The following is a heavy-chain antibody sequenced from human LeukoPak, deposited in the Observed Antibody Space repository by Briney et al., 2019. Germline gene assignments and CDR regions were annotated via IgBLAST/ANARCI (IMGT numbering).Heavy chain of an antibody. CDR3: ARVGYCSGGSCYTESMYYFDY. V-gene: IGHV4-34*01. J-gene: IGHJ4*02. CDR2: INHSGST. D-gene: IGHD2-15*01. CDR1: GGSFSGYY. Sequence: SETLSLTCAVYGGSFSGYYWSWIRQLPGKGLEWIGEINHSGSTNYNPSLKSRVTISVDTSKNQFSLKLSSVTAADTAVYYCARVGYCSGGSCYTESMYYFDYWGQGTLVTVSS.